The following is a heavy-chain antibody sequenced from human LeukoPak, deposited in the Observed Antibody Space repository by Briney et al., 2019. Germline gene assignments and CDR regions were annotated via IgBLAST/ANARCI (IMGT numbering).Heavy chain of an antibody. CDR1: GYTFTSYD. V-gene: IGHV1-8*01. CDR2: MNPNSGNT. CDR3: ARAIGDEEYFDY. D-gene: IGHD3-10*01. J-gene: IGHJ4*02. Sequence: GASVKVSCKASGYTFTSYDINWVRQATGQGLEWMGWMNPNSGNTGYAQKFQGRVTMTRNTSISTAYMELRSLRSDDTAVYYCARAIGDEEYFDYWGQGTLVTVSS.